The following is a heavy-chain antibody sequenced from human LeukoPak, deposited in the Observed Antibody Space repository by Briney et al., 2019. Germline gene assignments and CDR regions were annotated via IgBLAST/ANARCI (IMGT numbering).Heavy chain of an antibody. Sequence: GESLKISCKGSGYIFPTYWIGWVRQMPGKGLEWMGIIYPGDSETRYSPSFQGQVTISADKSISTAYLQWSRLKASDTAMYYCARKSREDYWGQGTLVTVSS. V-gene: IGHV5-51*01. CDR1: GYIFPTYW. CDR2: IYPGDSET. CDR3: ARKSREDY. J-gene: IGHJ4*02.